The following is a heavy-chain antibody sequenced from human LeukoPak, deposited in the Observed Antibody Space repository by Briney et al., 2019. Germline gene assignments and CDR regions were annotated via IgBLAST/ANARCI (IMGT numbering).Heavy chain of an antibody. J-gene: IGHJ4*02. D-gene: IGHD1-26*01. CDR2: IWYDGSNK. CDR1: GFTFSNYG. Sequence: GGSLRLSCAASGFTFSNYGMHWVRQAPGKGLDWVAVIWYDGSNKYYADSVKGRFTISRDNSKNTLYLQMNSLRAEDTAVYSCAKDTGSYINYFDPWGQGTLVTVSS. V-gene: IGHV3-33*06. CDR3: AKDTGSYINYFDP.